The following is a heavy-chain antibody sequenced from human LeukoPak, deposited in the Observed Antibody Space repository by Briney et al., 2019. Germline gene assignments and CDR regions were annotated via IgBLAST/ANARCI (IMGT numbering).Heavy chain of an antibody. CDR3: ARRGDSPMVGDY. CDR2: ISSCTTI. Sequence: PGGSLRLSCAASGFTFSNYGMNWVRQAPGKGLEWVSYISSCTTIYYADSMKGRFTISRDNAKNSLSLQMNSLRVEDTAVYYCARRGDSPMVGDYWGQGTLVTVSS. J-gene: IGHJ4*02. CDR1: GFTFSNYG. V-gene: IGHV3-48*01. D-gene: IGHD5-18*01.